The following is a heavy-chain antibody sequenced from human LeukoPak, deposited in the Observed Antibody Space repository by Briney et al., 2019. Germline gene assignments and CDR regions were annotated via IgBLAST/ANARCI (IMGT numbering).Heavy chain of an antibody. J-gene: IGHJ4*02. CDR3: ARGPFYCSSTSCFPYFDY. CDR1: GYTFTGYY. CDR2: ISPNSGGT. V-gene: IGHV1-2*02. Sequence: GASVKVSCKASGYTFTGYYMHWVRQAPGQGLEWMGWISPNSGGTNYAQKFQGRVTMTRDTSISTAYMELSRLRSDDTAVYYCARGPFYCSSTSCFPYFDYWGQGTLVTVSS. D-gene: IGHD2-2*01.